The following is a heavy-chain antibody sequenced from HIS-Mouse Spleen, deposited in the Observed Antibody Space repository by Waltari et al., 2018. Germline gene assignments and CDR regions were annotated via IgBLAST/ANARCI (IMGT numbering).Heavy chain of an antibody. D-gene: IGHD6-13*01. Sequence: QLQLQESGPGLVKPSETLSLTCPVSGGSISSSSYYWGWIRQPPGKGLEWIGGIYYSGSTYYNPSLKSRVTISVDPSKNQFSLKLSSVTAADTAVYYCAREIPYSSSWYDWYFDLWGRGTLVTVSS. V-gene: IGHV4-39*07. J-gene: IGHJ2*01. CDR2: IYYSGST. CDR3: AREIPYSSSWYDWYFDL. CDR1: GGSISSSSYY.